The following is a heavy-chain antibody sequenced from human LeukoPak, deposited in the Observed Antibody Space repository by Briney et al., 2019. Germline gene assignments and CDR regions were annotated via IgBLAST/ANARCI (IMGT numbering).Heavy chain of an antibody. V-gene: IGHV4-34*01. CDR3: SRQVVGNDY. Sequence: SETLSLTCAVYGESSFSSYYWSWIRQTPGGALEWIGEINHSGYTNYNPSLKSRVTLSIDTTKNQFSLRVTSVTAADTAVYYCSRQVVGNDYWGQGTLVTVSS. CDR1: GESSFSSYY. J-gene: IGHJ4*02. CDR2: INHSGYT. D-gene: IGHD3-22*01.